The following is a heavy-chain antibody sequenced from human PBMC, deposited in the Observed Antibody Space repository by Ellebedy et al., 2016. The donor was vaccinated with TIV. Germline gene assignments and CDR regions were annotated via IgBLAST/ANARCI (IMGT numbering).Heavy chain of an antibody. Sequence: AASVKVSCKASGYTFTSYYMHWVRQAPGQGLEWMGIINPSGGSTSYAQKLQGRVTMTRDTSTSTVYMELSSLRSEDTAVYYCTTDGGLYAAFDFDYWGQGTLVTVSS. CDR3: TTDGGLYAAFDFDY. V-gene: IGHV1-46*04. CDR1: GYTFTSYY. J-gene: IGHJ4*02. CDR2: INPSGGST. D-gene: IGHD5/OR15-5a*01.